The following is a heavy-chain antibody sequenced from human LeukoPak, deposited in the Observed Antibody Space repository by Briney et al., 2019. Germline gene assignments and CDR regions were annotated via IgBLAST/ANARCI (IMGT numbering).Heavy chain of an antibody. Sequence: ASVKVSCKASGYTFTNYDINWVRQATGQGLEWMGWMNPNSGNTGYAQKFQGRVTLTRNTSISTAYMELSSLRSEDTAVYYCARGLTYCSSTSCYTLDYWGQGTLVTVS. CDR1: GYTFTNYD. CDR3: ARGLTYCSSTSCYTLDY. V-gene: IGHV1-8*01. CDR2: MNPNSGNT. D-gene: IGHD2-2*02. J-gene: IGHJ4*02.